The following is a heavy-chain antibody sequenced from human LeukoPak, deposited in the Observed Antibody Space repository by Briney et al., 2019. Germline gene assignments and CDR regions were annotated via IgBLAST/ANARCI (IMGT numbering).Heavy chain of an antibody. Sequence: GGSLRLSCAASGFTVSSNYMSWVRQAPGKGLEWVSVTYSGGSTYYADSVKGRFTISRDNSKNTLYLQMNSLRAEDTAVYYCARDGDYDGPDAFDIWGQGTMVTVSS. CDR3: ARDGDYDGPDAFDI. D-gene: IGHD4-17*01. CDR1: GFTVSSNY. J-gene: IGHJ3*02. CDR2: TYSGGST. V-gene: IGHV3-66*01.